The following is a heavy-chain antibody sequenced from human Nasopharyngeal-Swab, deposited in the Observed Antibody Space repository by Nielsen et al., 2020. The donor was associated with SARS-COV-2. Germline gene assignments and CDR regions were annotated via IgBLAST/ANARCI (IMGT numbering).Heavy chain of an antibody. CDR3: ARGIVVDSSSWYPSYFGY. V-gene: IGHV4-34*01. CDR2: INHSGST. CDR1: GGSFSGYY. J-gene: IGHJ4*02. D-gene: IGHD6-13*01. Sequence: SETLSLTCAVYGGSFSGYYWSWIRQPPGKGLEWIGEINHSGSTNYNPSLKSRVTISVDTSKNQFSLKLSSVTAADTAVYYWARGIVVDSSSWYPSYFGYWGQGTLVTVSS.